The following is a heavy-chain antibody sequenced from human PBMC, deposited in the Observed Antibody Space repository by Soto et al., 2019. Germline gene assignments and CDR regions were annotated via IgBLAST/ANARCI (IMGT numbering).Heavy chain of an antibody. Sequence: PGESLKISCKGSGYSFTSYWIGWVRQMPGKGLEWMGIIYPGDSDTRYSPSFQGKVTISADKSISTAYLQWSSLKASDTAMYFFTXLXXXXXXXYXDYYYGM. CDR1: GYSFTSYW. CDR3: TXLXXXXXXXYXDYYYGM. J-gene: IGHJ6*01. V-gene: IGHV5-51*01. CDR2: IYPGDSDT.